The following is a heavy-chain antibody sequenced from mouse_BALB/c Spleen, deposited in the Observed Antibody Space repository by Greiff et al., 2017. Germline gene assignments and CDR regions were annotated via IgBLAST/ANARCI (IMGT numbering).Heavy chain of an antibody. Sequence: EVHLVESGGGLVKPGGSLKLSCAASGFAFSSYDMSWVRQTPEKRLEWVAYISSGGGSTYYPDTVKGRFTISRDNAKNTLYLQMSSLKSEDTAMYYCARHGNSFMDYWGQGTSVTVSS. J-gene: IGHJ4*01. CDR3: ARHGNSFMDY. V-gene: IGHV5-12-1*01. D-gene: IGHD2-1*01. CDR1: GFAFSSYD. CDR2: ISSGGGST.